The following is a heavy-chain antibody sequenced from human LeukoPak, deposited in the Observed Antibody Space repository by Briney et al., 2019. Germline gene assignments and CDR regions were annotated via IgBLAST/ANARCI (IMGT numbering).Heavy chain of an antibody. J-gene: IGHJ6*02. CDR1: GGSISSGIYY. Sequence: SETLSLTCTVSGGSISSGIYYWAWIRQPPGKGLEWIGSIYYRGNTYYNPSLKSRVTISVDTSKNQFSLKLSSVTAADTAVYYCARRHSNYPSYGMDVWGQGTTVTVSS. CDR2: IYYRGNT. CDR3: ARRHSNYPSYGMDV. D-gene: IGHD4-11*01. V-gene: IGHV4-39*01.